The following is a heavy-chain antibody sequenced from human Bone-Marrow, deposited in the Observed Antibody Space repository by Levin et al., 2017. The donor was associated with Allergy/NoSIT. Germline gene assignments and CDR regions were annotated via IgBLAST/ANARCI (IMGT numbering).Heavy chain of an antibody. J-gene: IGHJ4*02. Sequence: GGSLRLSCAASGFTISTNYMSWVRQVPGKGLEWVSIIHSGGRKNYADSVKGRFTISLDNYNNTLYLQMNSLRGEDTAIYYCARDDVVATNHWGQGTLVIVSS. V-gene: IGHV3-66*01. CDR2: IHSGGRK. CDR3: ARDDVVATNH. CDR1: GFTISTNY. D-gene: IGHD5-12*01.